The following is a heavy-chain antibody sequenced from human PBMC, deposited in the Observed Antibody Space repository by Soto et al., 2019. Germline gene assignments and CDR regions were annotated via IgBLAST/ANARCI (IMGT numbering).Heavy chain of an antibody. V-gene: IGHV3-23*01. J-gene: IGHJ6*02. CDR3: ANPLPYRITMFGVAQENQGMEV. Sequence: EVQLLESGGGLVQPGGSLRLSCAASGFTFSSYAMSWVRQAPGKGLEWVSAIRGSGGSTYYADSVKGRFTISRNNSKNTLYLQMNSLRAEDTAVYYCANPLPYRITMFGVAQENQGMEVWGQGNTVTVSS. CDR1: GFTFSSYA. CDR2: IRGSGGST. D-gene: IGHD3-3*01.